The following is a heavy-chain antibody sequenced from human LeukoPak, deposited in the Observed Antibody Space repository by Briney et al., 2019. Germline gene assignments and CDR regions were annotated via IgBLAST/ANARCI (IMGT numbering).Heavy chain of an antibody. CDR1: GYTFTGYY. CDR2: INPNSGGT. D-gene: IGHD4-17*01. V-gene: IGHV1-2*02. J-gene: IGHJ3*02. CDR3: ARVFFRGDYAADAFDI. Sequence: SSVKVSCMASGYTFTGYYMHWVRQAPGHGLEWMGWINPNSGGTNYAQKFQGRVTMTRDTSISTAYMELSRLRSDDTAVYYCARVFFRGDYAADAFDIWGQGTMVTVSS.